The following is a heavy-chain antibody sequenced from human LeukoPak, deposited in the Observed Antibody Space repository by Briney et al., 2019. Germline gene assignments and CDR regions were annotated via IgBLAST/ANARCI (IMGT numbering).Heavy chain of an antibody. D-gene: IGHD6-6*01. CDR3: ARDFSSSSTVYYYYYMDV. CDR2: ISYSGTT. CDR1: GGSISSRPYY. J-gene: IGHJ6*03. Sequence: SETLSLTCTVSGGSISSRPYYWGWVRQPPGKGLEWIGTISYSGTTYYSPSLKSRVTISLDTSKNQFSLKLSSVTAADTAIYYCARDFSSSSTVYYYYYMDVWGKGTTVTVSS. V-gene: IGHV4-39*07.